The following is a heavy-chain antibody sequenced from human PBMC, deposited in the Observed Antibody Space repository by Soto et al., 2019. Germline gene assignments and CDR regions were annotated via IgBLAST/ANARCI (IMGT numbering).Heavy chain of an antibody. CDR1: GFTFSSYG. CDR2: IWYDGSNK. V-gene: IGHV3-33*01. CDR3: ARTPKSSPYYFDY. Sequence: QVQLVESGGGVVQPGRSLRLSCAASGFTFSSYGMHWVRQAPGKGLEWVAGIWYDGSNKYYADSVKGRFTISRDNSKNTLYLQMNSLRAEDTAVYYCARTPKSSPYYFDYWGQGTLVTVSS. J-gene: IGHJ4*02.